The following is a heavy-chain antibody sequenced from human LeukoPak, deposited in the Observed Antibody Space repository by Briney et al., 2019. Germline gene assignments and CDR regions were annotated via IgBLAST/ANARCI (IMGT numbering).Heavy chain of an antibody. D-gene: IGHD3-22*01. CDR1: GYTFTSYG. V-gene: IGHV1-18*01. CDR2: ISAYSGNT. J-gene: IGHJ4*02. CDR3: ARDIHYYDSSGHGPSGY. Sequence: ASVKVSCKASGYTFTSYGISWVRQAPGQGLEWMGWISAYSGNTNYAQKLQGRVTMTTDTSTSTAYMELRSLRSDDTAVYYCARDIHYYDSSGHGPSGYWGQGTLVTVSS.